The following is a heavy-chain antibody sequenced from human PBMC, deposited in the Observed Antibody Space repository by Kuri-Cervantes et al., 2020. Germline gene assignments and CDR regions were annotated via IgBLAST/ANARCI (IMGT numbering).Heavy chain of an antibody. J-gene: IGHJ4*02. CDR3: ARDSTYYDILTGYYRGYYFDY. Sequence: GGSLRLSCAASGFTFSSYEMNWVRQAPGKGVEWVSYISSSGSTIYYADSVKGRFTISRDNAKNSLYLQMNSLRAEDTAVYYCARDSTYYDILTGYYRGYYFDYWGQGTLVTVSS. CDR1: GFTFSSYE. V-gene: IGHV3-48*03. D-gene: IGHD3-9*01. CDR2: ISSSGSTI.